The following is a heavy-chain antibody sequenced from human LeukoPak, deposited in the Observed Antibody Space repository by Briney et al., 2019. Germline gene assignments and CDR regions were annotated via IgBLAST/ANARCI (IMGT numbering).Heavy chain of an antibody. D-gene: IGHD2-2*01. CDR3: ARDLDCSSTSCYPPY. CDR2: IYTSGST. V-gene: IGHV4-4*07. Sequence: SETLSLTCTVPGGSISTTYWSCSRQPAGKGLEWIGRIYTSGSTNYNPSLKSRVTISVDKSKNQFSLKMSSVTAADTAEYYCARDLDCSSTSCYPPYWGQGTLVTVSS. J-gene: IGHJ4*02. CDR1: GGSISTTY.